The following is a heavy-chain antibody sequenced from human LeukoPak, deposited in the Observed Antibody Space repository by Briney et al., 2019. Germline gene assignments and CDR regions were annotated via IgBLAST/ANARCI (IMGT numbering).Heavy chain of an antibody. CDR1: GFTFSSSA. D-gene: IGHD3-3*01. CDR2: ISGGGGST. CDR3: AKVPRGAGTPSGY. J-gene: IGHJ4*02. Sequence: PGGSLGLSCAASGFTFSSSAMSWVRQAPGKGLEWLSTISGGGGSTYYADSVKGRFTISRDNSKNTLYLQMNSLRAEDTAVYYCAKVPRGAGTPSGYWGQGTLVTVSS. V-gene: IGHV3-23*01.